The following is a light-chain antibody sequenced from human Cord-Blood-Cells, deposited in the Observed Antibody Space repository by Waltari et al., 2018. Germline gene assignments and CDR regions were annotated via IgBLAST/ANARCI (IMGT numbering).Light chain of an antibody. Sequence: QSALTQPAPVSGSPGPSITISCTGTSIDVGGYNHVSWYQQHPGKAPKLMIYDVSNRPSGVSNRFSGSKSGNTASLTISGLQAEDEADYYCSSYTSSSTWVFGGGTKLTVL. CDR1: SIDVGGYNH. J-gene: IGLJ3*02. CDR2: DVS. V-gene: IGLV2-14*03. CDR3: SSYTSSSTWV.